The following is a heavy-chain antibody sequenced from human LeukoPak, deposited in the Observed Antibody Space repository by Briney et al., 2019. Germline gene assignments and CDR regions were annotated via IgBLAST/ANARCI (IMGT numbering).Heavy chain of an antibody. CDR3: ARENLETFDY. J-gene: IGHJ4*02. CDR1: GFTFSSYW. Sequence: PGGSLGLSCAASGFTFSSYWMNWVRQAPGKGLEWVAFIRYDGSNKYYADSVKGRFTISRDNAKNTLYLQMNSLRAEDTAVYYCARENLETFDYWGQGTLVTVSS. V-gene: IGHV3-30*02. CDR2: IRYDGSNK. D-gene: IGHD5-24*01.